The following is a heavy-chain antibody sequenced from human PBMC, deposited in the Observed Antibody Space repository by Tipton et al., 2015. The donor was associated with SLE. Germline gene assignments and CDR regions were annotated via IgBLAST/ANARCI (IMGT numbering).Heavy chain of an antibody. V-gene: IGHV4-31*03. D-gene: IGHD3-16*01. CDR2: IYYSGST. Sequence: TLSLTCTVSGGSISSGGYYWSWIRQHPGKGLEWIGYIYYSGSTYYNPSLKSRVTISVDTSKNQFSLKLSFVTAADTAVYYCARAKGERGTFDYWGQGTLVTVSS. CDR3: ARAKGERGTFDY. J-gene: IGHJ4*02. CDR1: GGSISSGGYY.